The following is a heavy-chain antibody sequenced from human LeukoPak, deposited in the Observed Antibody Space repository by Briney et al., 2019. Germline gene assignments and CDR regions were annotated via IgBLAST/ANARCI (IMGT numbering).Heavy chain of an antibody. Sequence: SETLSLTCIVSGGSIDDSNYYWGWIRQPPEKGLEWIGSFYYTGNSYYSPSLQSRVTISADTSNTQFSLSLRSVTASDTAVYYCARRFHGSGSHFFDYWGQGKLVSVSS. CDR3: ARRFHGSGSHFFDY. V-gene: IGHV4-39*01. J-gene: IGHJ4*02. D-gene: IGHD3-10*01. CDR1: GGSIDDSNYY. CDR2: FYYTGNS.